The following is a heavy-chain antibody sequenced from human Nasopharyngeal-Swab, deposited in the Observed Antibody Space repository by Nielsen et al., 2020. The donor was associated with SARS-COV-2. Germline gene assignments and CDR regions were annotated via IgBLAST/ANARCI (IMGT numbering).Heavy chain of an antibody. CDR2: INHSGST. CDR1: GESFSGYY. Sequence: SETLSLTCAVYGESFSGYYWSWIRQPPGKGLEWIGEINHSGSTYYNPSLKSRVTISVDTSKNQFSLKLSSVTAADTAVYYCARHQGYYATGFDYWGQGTLVTVSS. J-gene: IGHJ4*02. V-gene: IGHV4-34*01. CDR3: ARHQGYYATGFDY. D-gene: IGHD3-22*01.